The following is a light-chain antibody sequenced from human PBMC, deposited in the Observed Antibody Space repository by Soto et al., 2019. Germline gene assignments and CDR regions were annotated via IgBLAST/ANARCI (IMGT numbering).Light chain of an antibody. CDR3: CSYAGSYPWV. CDR2: DVS. CDR1: SSDVGAYNY. Sequence: QSALTQPRSVSGSPGQSVTISCTGTSSDVGAYNYVSWYQQHPGKAPKVMIYDVSKRPSGVPDRFSGSKSGNTASLTISGLQADDEANYYCCSYAGSYPWVFGGGTKLTVL. J-gene: IGLJ3*02. V-gene: IGLV2-11*01.